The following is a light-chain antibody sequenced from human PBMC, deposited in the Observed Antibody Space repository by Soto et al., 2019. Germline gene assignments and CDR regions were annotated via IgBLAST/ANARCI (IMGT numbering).Light chain of an antibody. CDR3: HQLGTYPLT. V-gene: IGKV1-9*01. CDR1: QDISNF. CDR2: GAS. J-gene: IGKJ4*01. Sequence: DIQLTQSPSFLSASVGDRVTITCRASQDISNFLAWFQQKPGRAPKLLIYGASTLQTGVPSRFSGSGSGTEFTLTISSLQPEDFATYYCHQLGTYPLTFGGGTKVEI.